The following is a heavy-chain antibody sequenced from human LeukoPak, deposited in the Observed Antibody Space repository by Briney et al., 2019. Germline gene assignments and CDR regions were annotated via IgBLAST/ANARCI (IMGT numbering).Heavy chain of an antibody. CDR1: GYTFTSYA. Sequence: ASVKVSCKTSGYTFTSYAMNWVRQAPGQGLEWMGWINTKTGSPTYAQGFTGRFVFSLDTSVSVAYLQINGLEADDTAMYYCARDHDFLSGHSRRDFDYWGQGTLVTVSS. D-gene: IGHD3-3*01. V-gene: IGHV7-4-1*04. CDR3: ARDHDFLSGHSRRDFDY. J-gene: IGHJ4*02. CDR2: INTKTGSP.